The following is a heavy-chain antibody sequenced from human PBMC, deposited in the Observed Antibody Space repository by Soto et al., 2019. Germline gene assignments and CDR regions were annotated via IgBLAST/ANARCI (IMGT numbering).Heavy chain of an antibody. J-gene: IGHJ4*01. CDR3: ARESRDGYNLGRNFDY. CDR2: ISAYNGNT. D-gene: IGHD5-12*01. Sequence: ASVKVFCKASGYTFTSYGISWVRQAPGQGLEWMGWISAYNGNTNYAQKLQGRVTMTTDTSTSTAYMELRSLRSDDTAVYYCARESRDGYNLGRNFDYWGQGTLVTVSS. CDR1: GYTFTSYG. V-gene: IGHV1-18*01.